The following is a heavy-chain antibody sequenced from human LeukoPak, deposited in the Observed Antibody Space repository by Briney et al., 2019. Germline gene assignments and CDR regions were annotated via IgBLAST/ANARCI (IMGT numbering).Heavy chain of an antibody. CDR3: ARDRIVVVTGLQWREGYYYYGMDV. Sequence: GASVKVSCKASGHTFTSYAISWVRQAPGQGLEWMGWIIAYNGNTNYAQKLQGRVTMTTDTSTSTAYMELRSLRSDATAVYYCARDRIVVVTGLQWREGYYYYGMDVWGQGTTVTVSS. CDR2: IIAYNGNT. J-gene: IGHJ6*02. CDR1: GHTFTSYA. D-gene: IGHD2-2*01. V-gene: IGHV1-18*01.